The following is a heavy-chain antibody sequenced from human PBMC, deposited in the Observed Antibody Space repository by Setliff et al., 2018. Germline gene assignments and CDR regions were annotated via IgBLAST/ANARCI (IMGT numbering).Heavy chain of an antibody. CDR1: GGSISNNY. Sequence: SETLSLNCTVSGGSISNNYWNLIRQPPGKGLEWVGNLGHTGRINYNPSLKSRLTISRDTSKKQVSLKLNFVTAADTAVYYCARDLGHGGDSDYWGQGILVTVSS. V-gene: IGHV4-59*12. CDR3: ARDLGHGGDSDY. D-gene: IGHD2-21*02. J-gene: IGHJ4*02. CDR2: LGHTGRI.